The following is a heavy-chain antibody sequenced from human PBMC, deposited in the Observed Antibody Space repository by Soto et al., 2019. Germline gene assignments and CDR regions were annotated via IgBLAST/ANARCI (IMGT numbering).Heavy chain of an antibody. J-gene: IGHJ4*02. CDR2: INGDGETA. CDR3: ARPRYDGSGTPFDH. Sequence: EVQLVESGGGLVQPGGSLRLSCAASGFTFSSYWMHWVRQAPGQGLVWVSGINGDGETATYADSVRGRFIISRDNAKNILYLQMSSLTAEDTAVYYCARPRYDGSGTPFDHWGQGSLVTVSS. D-gene: IGHD3-22*01. CDR1: GFTFSSYW. V-gene: IGHV3-74*01.